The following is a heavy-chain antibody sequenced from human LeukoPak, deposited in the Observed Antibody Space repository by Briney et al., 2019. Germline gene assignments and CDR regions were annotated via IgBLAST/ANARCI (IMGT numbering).Heavy chain of an antibody. V-gene: IGHV4-61*05. Sequence: SETLSLTCTVSGGSISSSSYYWGWIRQPPGKGLEWIGYIYYSGSTNYNPSLKSRVTISVDTSKNQFSLKLSSVTAADTAVYYCASPGPYGSGSYYNWYPLDYWGQGTLVTVSS. J-gene: IGHJ4*02. D-gene: IGHD3-10*01. CDR1: GGSISSSSYY. CDR3: ASPGPYGSGSYYNWYPLDY. CDR2: IYYSGST.